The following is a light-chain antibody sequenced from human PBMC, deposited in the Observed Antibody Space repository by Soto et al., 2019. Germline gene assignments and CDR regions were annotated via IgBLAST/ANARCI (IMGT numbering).Light chain of an antibody. V-gene: IGKV3-20*01. J-gene: IGKJ4*01. CDR2: DAS. CDR1: QTVRNNY. Sequence: DIGLTQSPGTLSLSPWERATLSCRASQTVRNNYLAWYQQKPGQAPRLLIYDASSRATGIPDRFSGGGSGTDFTLTISRLEPEDFAVYYCQQFSSYSLTFGGGTKVDIK. CDR3: QQFSSYSLT.